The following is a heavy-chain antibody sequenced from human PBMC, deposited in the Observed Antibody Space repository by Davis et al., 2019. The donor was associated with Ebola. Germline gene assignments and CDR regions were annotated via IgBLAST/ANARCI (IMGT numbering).Heavy chain of an antibody. CDR3: ARDPLIIGDATTDS. J-gene: IGHJ5*01. Sequence: LSLTCAASGFTFSDYYMSWIRQAPGKGLEWVSYISSSSSYTNYADSVKGRFTISRDNAKNSLYLQMNSLRAEDTAVYYCARDPLIIGDATTDSWGQGTLVTVSS. D-gene: IGHD2/OR15-2a*01. V-gene: IGHV3-11*06. CDR2: ISSSSSYT. CDR1: GFTFSDYY.